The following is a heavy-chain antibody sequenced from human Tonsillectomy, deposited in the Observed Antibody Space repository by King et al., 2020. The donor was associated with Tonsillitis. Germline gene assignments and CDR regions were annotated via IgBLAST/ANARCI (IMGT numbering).Heavy chain of an antibody. CDR1: GFTFSSYW. CDR3: ARGWSSSGYSYFDY. Sequence: VQLVESGGGLVQPGGSLRLSFAASGFTFSSYWMSWVRQAPGKGLEWVANIKQDGSEKYYVDSVKGRFTISRDNAKNSLYLQMNSLRAEDTAVYYCARGWSSSGYSYFDYWGQGTLVTVSS. J-gene: IGHJ4*02. CDR2: IKQDGSEK. D-gene: IGHD3-22*01. V-gene: IGHV3-7*01.